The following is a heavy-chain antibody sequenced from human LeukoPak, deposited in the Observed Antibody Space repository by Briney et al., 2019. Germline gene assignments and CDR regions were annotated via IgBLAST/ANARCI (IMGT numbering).Heavy chain of an antibody. CDR3: AREESDWSSLGYFYHYMDV. CDR2: IYTSGST. J-gene: IGHJ6*03. V-gene: IGHV4-61*02. CDR1: GGSINSGTYY. Sequence: SETLSLTCTVSGGSINSGTYYWTWIRQPAGKRLEWNGRIYTSGSTNYKPSLKSRVTISVDASKNQFSLKLGSVTAADTAVYYCAREESDWSSLGYFYHYMDVWGKGTTVTISS. D-gene: IGHD3-9*01.